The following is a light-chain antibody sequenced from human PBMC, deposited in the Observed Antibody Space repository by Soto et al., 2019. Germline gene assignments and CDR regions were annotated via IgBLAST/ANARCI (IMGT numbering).Light chain of an antibody. CDR2: GAS. Sequence: EIVMTQSPATLSVSPGERATLSCRASQSVSSNLAWYQQKPGQAPRLLIYGASTRATGIPVRFSGSGSGTAFTLTISSLQSEDFAVYYWTQYKNWPPGTFGQGTKVEIK. J-gene: IGKJ1*01. CDR3: TQYKNWPPGT. CDR1: QSVSSN. V-gene: IGKV3-15*01.